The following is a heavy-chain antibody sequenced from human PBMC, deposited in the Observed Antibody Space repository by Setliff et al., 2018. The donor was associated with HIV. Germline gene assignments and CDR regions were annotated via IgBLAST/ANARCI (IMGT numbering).Heavy chain of an antibody. CDR3: ARDLSRGYSGYVYNWFDP. D-gene: IGHD5-12*01. CDR2: IYYSGST. V-gene: IGHV4-39*07. Sequence: SETLSLTCTVSGGSISSSSYYWGWIRQPPGKGLEWIGSIYYSGSTYYNPSLKSRVTISVDTLKNQFSMKLSSVIAADTAVYYCARDLSRGYSGYVYNWFDPWGQGTLVTVSS. J-gene: IGHJ5*02. CDR1: GGSISSSSYY.